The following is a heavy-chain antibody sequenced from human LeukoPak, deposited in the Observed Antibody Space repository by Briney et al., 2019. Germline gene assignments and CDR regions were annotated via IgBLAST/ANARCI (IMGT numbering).Heavy chain of an antibody. D-gene: IGHD6-19*01. V-gene: IGHV1-3*01. CDR1: GYTFTSYA. Sequence: ASVTASCKASGYTFTSYAMHWVRQASGQRLEWMGWINAGNGNTKYSQKFQGRVTITRDTSASTAYMELSSLRSEDTAVYYCARAGAGVAVADYWGQGTLVTVSS. CDR3: ARAGAGVAVADY. J-gene: IGHJ4*02. CDR2: INAGNGNT.